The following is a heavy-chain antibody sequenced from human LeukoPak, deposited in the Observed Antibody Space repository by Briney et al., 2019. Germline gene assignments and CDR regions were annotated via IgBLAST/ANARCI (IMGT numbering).Heavy chain of an antibody. Sequence: GGSLRLSCAASGITFSTYEMNWVRQAPGKGLEWVSSISSSSSYIYYADSVKGRFTISRDNAKNSLYLQMNSLRAEDTAVYHCARDQALQYWGQGTLVTVSS. CDR2: ISSSSSYI. V-gene: IGHV3-21*01. CDR3: ARDQALQY. CDR1: GITFSTYE. J-gene: IGHJ4*02.